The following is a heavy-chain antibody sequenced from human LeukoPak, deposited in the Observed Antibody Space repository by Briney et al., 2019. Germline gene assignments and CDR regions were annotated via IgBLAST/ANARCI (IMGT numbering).Heavy chain of an antibody. Sequence: GASVKVSCKASGYTFTGYYMHWVRQAPGQGLEWMGWINPNSGGTNYAQKFQGRVTMTRDTSISTAYMELSRLRSDDTAVYYCARALLGQLAIPFDYWGQGTLVTVSS. D-gene: IGHD2-21*01. CDR3: ARALLGQLAIPFDY. J-gene: IGHJ4*02. CDR1: GYTFTGYY. V-gene: IGHV1-2*02. CDR2: INPNSGGT.